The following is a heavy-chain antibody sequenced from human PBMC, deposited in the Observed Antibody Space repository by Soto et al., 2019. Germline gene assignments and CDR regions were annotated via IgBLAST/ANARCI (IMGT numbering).Heavy chain of an antibody. Sequence: QVQLVQSGAEVQKPGASVKISCKASGYTFIHYYIHWVRQAPGQGLEWMAIINPNGGSTNYAQKFQGSVTVTSDTSTTTVSMELNSLESDDTAVYFCARSLLQGDFWGQGTLVTVSS. CDR2: INPNGGST. V-gene: IGHV1-46*01. D-gene: IGHD2-21*01. J-gene: IGHJ4*02. CDR1: GYTFIHYY. CDR3: ARSLLQGDF.